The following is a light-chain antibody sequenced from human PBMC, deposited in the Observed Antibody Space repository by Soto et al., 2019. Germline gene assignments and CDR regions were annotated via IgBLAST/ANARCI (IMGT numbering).Light chain of an antibody. CDR1: SSDVSGYNY. CDR3: SSYTTSSTWV. J-gene: IGLJ3*02. Sequence: QSALTQPASVCGSPGQSITISCTGTSSDVSGYNYVSWFQKHPGKAPKLMISGVTNRPAGVSNRFSGSKSGNTASLTITGLQAEDEADYYCSSYTTSSTWVFGGGTKLTVL. CDR2: GVT. V-gene: IGLV2-14*01.